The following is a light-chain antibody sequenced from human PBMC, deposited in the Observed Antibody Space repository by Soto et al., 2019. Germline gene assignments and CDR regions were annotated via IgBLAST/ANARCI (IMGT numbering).Light chain of an antibody. V-gene: IGLV2-14*03. Sequence: QSALTQPASVSGSPGQSITISCTGTSSDIGGYNNVSWYQHHPGKAPKLMIYDVTTRPSGVSNRFSGSKSDNTASLTISGLHVEDEANYYCSSYTGSSTPVVFGGGTKLTVL. CDR1: SSDIGGYNN. J-gene: IGLJ2*01. CDR2: DVT. CDR3: SSYTGSSTPVV.